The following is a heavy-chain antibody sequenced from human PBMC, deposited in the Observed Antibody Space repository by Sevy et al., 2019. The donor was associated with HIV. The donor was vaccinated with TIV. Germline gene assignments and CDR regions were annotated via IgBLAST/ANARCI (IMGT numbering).Heavy chain of an antibody. D-gene: IGHD6-19*01. V-gene: IGHV1-69*13. CDR3: SSGYSSGWYNY. CDR1: GGTFSSYA. J-gene: IGHJ4*02. Sequence: ASVKVSCKDSGGTFSSYAISWVRQAPGQGLEWMGGIIPIFGTANYAQKFQGRVTITADESTSTAYMELSSLRSEDTAVYYCSSGYSSGWYNYWGQGTLVTVSS. CDR2: IIPIFGTA.